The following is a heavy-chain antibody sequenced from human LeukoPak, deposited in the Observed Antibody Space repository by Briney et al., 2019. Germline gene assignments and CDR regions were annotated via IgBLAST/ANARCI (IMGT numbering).Heavy chain of an antibody. D-gene: IGHD7-27*01. CDR3: ARETGVWYFDL. J-gene: IGHJ2*01. CDR2: INHSGST. Sequence: SETLSLTCAVYGGSFSGYYWSWIRQPPGKGLEWIGEINHSGSTNYNPSLKSRVTISVDPSKNQMSLKLSSVTAADTAVYYCARETGVWYFDLWGRGTLVTVSS. CDR1: GGSFSGYY. V-gene: IGHV4-34*01.